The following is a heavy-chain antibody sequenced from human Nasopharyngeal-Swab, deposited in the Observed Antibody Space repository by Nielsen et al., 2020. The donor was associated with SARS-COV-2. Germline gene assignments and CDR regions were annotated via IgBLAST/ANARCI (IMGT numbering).Heavy chain of an antibody. D-gene: IGHD2/OR15-2a*01. Sequence: SETLSLTCTVPGGSISGYYWSWIRQPPGKGLEWIGHIFYSGSTTYNPSLSSRVTISVDTSKNQFSLRLSSVTAADTAVYFCARRGNSYGGNWFDSWGLGSLVVVSS. V-gene: IGHV4-59*01. CDR1: GGSISGYY. CDR2: IFYSGST. CDR3: ARRGNSYGGNWFDS. J-gene: IGHJ5*01.